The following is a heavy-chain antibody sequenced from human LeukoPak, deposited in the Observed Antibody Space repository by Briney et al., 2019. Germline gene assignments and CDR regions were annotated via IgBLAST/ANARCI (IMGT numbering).Heavy chain of an antibody. Sequence: SQTLSLTCAISGDSVSSNSAIWNWIRQSPSRGLEWLGRTYYRSRWYYDYVESVKGRITINPDTSENQFSLQVSSVTPEDTAVYYCARALAGEHFYFDYWGQGSLVTVSS. CDR2: TYYRSRWYY. J-gene: IGHJ4*02. CDR3: ARALAGEHFYFDY. V-gene: IGHV6-1*01. CDR1: GDSVSSNSAI. D-gene: IGHD6-19*01.